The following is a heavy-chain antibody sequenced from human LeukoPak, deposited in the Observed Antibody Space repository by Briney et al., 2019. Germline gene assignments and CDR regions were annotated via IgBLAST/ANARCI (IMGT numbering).Heavy chain of an antibody. Sequence: GGSLRLSCATSGFNFDRYTIHWVRHAPGKGLEWVSLAGWAGGTSFYSDSVGGRFTISSDSGRKSVYLQMNSLTTDDTAFYFCAKELDTMFFDYWGQGALVTVSS. CDR1: GFNFDRYT. CDR2: AGWAGGTS. CDR3: AKELDTMFFDY. J-gene: IGHJ4*02. V-gene: IGHV3-43*01. D-gene: IGHD3-10*02.